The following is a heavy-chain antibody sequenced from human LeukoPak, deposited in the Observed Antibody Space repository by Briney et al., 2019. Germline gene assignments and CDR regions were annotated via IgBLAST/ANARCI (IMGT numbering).Heavy chain of an antibody. CDR2: IKSKTDGGTT. D-gene: IGHD3-10*01. V-gene: IGHV3-15*01. CDR3: TTDYYYESGSYYGLFHY. CDR1: EFTFSTFS. Sequence: GGSLRLSCEASEFTFSTFSMNWVRQAPGKGLEWVGRIKSKTDGGTTDYAAPVKGRFTISRDDSKNTLYLQMNSLKTEDAAVYYCTTDYYYESGSYYGLFHYWGQGTLVTVSS. J-gene: IGHJ4*02.